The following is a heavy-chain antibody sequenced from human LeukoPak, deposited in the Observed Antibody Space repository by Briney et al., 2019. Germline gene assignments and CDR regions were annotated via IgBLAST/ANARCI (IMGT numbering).Heavy chain of an antibody. Sequence: SETLSLTCAVYGGSFSGYYWSWIRQPPGKGLEWIGEINHSGSTNYNPSLKSRVTISVDTSQNQFSLRLNSVTAADTAVFYCARGRRGFGYGMDVWGQGTTVTVSS. CDR3: ARGRRGFGYGMDV. CDR1: GGSFSGYY. V-gene: IGHV4-34*01. J-gene: IGHJ6*02. D-gene: IGHD3-10*01. CDR2: INHSGST.